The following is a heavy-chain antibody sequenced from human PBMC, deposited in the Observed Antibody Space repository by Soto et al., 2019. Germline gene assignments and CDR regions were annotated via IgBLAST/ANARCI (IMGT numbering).Heavy chain of an antibody. CDR1: GGSLSSGAYY. CDR3: AAFIAVAGFFDY. Sequence: TSETLSLTCAVSGGSLSSGAYYWSWIRQHPGKGLEWIGYIYYSGSTYYNPSLKSRVTISVDTSKNQFSLKLSSVTAADTAVYYCAAFIAVAGFFDYWGQGTLVTVSS. D-gene: IGHD6-19*01. J-gene: IGHJ4*02. V-gene: IGHV4-61*08. CDR2: IYYSGST.